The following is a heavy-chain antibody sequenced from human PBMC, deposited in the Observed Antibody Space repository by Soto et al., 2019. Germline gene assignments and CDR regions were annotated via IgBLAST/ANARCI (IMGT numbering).Heavy chain of an antibody. V-gene: IGHV4-34*01. CDR1: GGSFSGYY. J-gene: IGHJ6*01. CDR2: INHSGST. Sequence: PSETLSLTCAGYGGSFSGYYWSWIRQPPGKGQEWIGEINHSGSTNYNPSLKRRVTISVDTSKNQFSLKLSSVTAADTAVYYCARGPKGGVRGKDYYYYYVMDVWGQRTSDLVSS. D-gene: IGHD3-10*01. CDR3: ARGPKGGVRGKDYYYYYVMDV.